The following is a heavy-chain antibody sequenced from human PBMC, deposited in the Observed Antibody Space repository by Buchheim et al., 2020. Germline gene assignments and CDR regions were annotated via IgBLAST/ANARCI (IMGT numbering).Heavy chain of an antibody. CDR1: GGNFIDYS. V-gene: IGHV1-69*01. CDR3: ARDGAYCAGDCDSDCNWFDP. D-gene: IGHD2-21*02. J-gene: IGHJ5*02. Sequence: QVQLVQSGAELKKTGSSVKVSCKASGGNFIDYSISWVRQAPGHGLEWMGGIIPVFGTRTYAQKFQGRITITADESTATAYMELSSLRLEDTAMYYCARDGAYCAGDCDSDCNWFDPWGQGTL. CDR2: IIPVFGTR.